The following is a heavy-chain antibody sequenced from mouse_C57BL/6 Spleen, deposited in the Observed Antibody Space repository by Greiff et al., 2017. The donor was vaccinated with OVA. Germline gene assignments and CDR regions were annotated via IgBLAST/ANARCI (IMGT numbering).Heavy chain of an antibody. J-gene: IGHJ4*01. CDR1: GYTFTSYW. CDR2: IDPSDSET. CDR3: AREGGWLPYYAMDY. V-gene: IGHV1-52*01. D-gene: IGHD2-3*01. Sequence: QVQLQQPGAELVRPGSSVKLSCKASGYTFTSYWMHWVKQRPIQGLEWIGNIDPSDSETHYNQKFKDKATLTVDKSSSTAYMQLSSLTSEDSAVYYCAREGGWLPYYAMDYWGQGTSVTVSS.